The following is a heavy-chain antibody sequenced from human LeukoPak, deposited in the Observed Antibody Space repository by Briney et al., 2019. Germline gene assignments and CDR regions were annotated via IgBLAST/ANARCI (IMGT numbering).Heavy chain of an antibody. CDR1: GYTFTGYY. D-gene: IGHD6-19*01. V-gene: IGHV1-2*02. Sequence: ASVKVSCKASGYTFTGYYMHWVRQAPGQGLEWMGWINPNSGGTNYAQKFQGRVTITADESTSTAYMELSSLRSEDTAVYYCARWNGWYGGVYYYYYMDVWGKGTTVTVSS. CDR2: INPNSGGT. J-gene: IGHJ6*03. CDR3: ARWNGWYGGVYYYYYMDV.